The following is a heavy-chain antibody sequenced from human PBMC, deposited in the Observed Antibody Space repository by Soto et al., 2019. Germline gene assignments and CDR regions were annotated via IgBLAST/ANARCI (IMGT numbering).Heavy chain of an antibody. J-gene: IGHJ4*02. D-gene: IGHD2-15*01. CDR1: GGSVRSGTYY. CDR3: ARDTCEEDTVKMFDY. CDR2: IYTSGST. V-gene: IGHV4-61*01. Sequence: PSETLSLTCTVYGGSVRSGTYYYKWIRKSPGKGLEWIGYIYTSGSTKYKPSLKSRVTISADSSKNQFSLILRSVTAADTAVYYCARDTCEEDTVKMFDYCGQVTLVTVS.